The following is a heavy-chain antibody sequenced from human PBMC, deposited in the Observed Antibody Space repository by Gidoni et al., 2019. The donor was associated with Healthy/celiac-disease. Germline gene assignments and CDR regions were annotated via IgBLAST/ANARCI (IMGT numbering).Heavy chain of an antibody. CDR3: VKTYGGKPGVDY. CDR2: ISSNGGST. Sequence: PGKGLEYVSAISSNGGSTYYADSVKGRFTISRDNSKNKLYLQRSSLRAEETAGYYCVKTYGGKPGVDYWGQGTLVTVSA. D-gene: IGHD2-15*01. J-gene: IGHJ4*02. V-gene: IGHV3-64D*06.